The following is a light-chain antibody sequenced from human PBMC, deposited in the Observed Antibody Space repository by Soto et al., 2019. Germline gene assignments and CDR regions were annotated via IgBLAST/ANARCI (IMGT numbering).Light chain of an antibody. CDR1: SSNIGGNS. J-gene: IGLJ1*01. Sequence: QSGLTQPPSGSAAPGEKVTISCSGSSSNIGGNSVSWYQQLPGTAPKLLIYDDNKRPSGIPDRFSCSKTGTSDTLGITGFQNGDEADYYCGSWDSSMRPYVFGTGSLVTVL. CDR2: DDN. CDR3: GSWDSSMRPYV. V-gene: IGLV1-51*01.